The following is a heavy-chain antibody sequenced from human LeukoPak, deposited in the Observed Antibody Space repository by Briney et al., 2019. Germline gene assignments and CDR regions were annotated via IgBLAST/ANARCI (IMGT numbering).Heavy chain of an antibody. V-gene: IGHV3-30*02. Sequence: GGSLRLSCAASGFTFSSYGMHWVRQAPGKGLEWVAYIQYDGSNEQYADSVKGRFSISRDSSKNILYLQMNSLRAEDTAVYYCARDGGSSWYFDYWGQGTLVTVSS. D-gene: IGHD6-13*01. J-gene: IGHJ4*02. CDR3: ARDGGSSWYFDY. CDR1: GFTFSSYG. CDR2: IQYDGSNE.